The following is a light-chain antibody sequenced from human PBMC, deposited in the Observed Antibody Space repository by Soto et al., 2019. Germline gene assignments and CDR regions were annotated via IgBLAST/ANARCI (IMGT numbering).Light chain of an antibody. Sequence: DIQMTQSPSSLSASVRDTVAITCRASQTITFYLNWYQQEPGKPPKLLIYGANTLQGGVPSRFSAGGSGTDFTLTINNLQPEDFATYYCQQTYTPPFTFGQGTKLQIK. J-gene: IGKJ2*01. CDR1: QTITFY. V-gene: IGKV1-39*01. CDR3: QQTYTPPFT. CDR2: GAN.